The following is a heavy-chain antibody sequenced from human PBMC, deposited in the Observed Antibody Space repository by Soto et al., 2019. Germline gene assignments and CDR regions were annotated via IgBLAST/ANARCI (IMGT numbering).Heavy chain of an antibody. J-gene: IGHJ5*02. Sequence: GASVKVSCKASGYTFTSYAMHWVRPAPGQRLEWMGWINAGNGNTKYSQKFQGRVTITRDTSASTAYMELSSLRSEDTAVYYCARIRSVSGTPYNWFDPWGQGTLVTVSS. CDR2: INAGNGNT. CDR1: GYTFTSYA. V-gene: IGHV1-3*01. D-gene: IGHD3-10*01. CDR3: ARIRSVSGTPYNWFDP.